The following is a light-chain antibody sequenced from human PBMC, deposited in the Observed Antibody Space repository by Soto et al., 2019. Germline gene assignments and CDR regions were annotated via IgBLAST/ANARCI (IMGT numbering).Light chain of an antibody. CDR2: EVS. CDR3: SSSTSSSVV. Sequence: QSVLTQPASVSGSPGQSITISCTGTSSDVGGYNYVSWYQQHPGKAPKLMIYEVSNRPSGVSNRFSGSKSGNTASLTISGLQAEDAADYYCSSSTSSSVVFGGGTKLTVL. V-gene: IGLV2-14*01. J-gene: IGLJ2*01. CDR1: SSDVGGYNY.